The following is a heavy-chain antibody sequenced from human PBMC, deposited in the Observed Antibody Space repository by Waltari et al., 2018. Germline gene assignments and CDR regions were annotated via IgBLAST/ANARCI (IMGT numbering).Heavy chain of an antibody. Sequence: QVQLQQWGAGLLKPSETLSLTCAVYGGSFSGYYWSWIRQPPGKGLEWIGEINHSGSPNYHPALNSRVTISVDTSKNQFSLKLSSVTAADTAVYYCARVSFYFSSTSCYADWFDPWGQGTLVTVSS. CDR1: GGSFSGYY. V-gene: IGHV4-34*01. D-gene: IGHD2-2*01. CDR2: INHSGSP. J-gene: IGHJ5*02. CDR3: ARVSFYFSSTSCYADWFDP.